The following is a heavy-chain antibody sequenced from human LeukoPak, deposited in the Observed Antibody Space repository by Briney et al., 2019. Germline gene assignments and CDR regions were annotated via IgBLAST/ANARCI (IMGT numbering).Heavy chain of an antibody. D-gene: IGHD3-10*01. CDR3: ARGGNRFGGFYLDY. J-gene: IGHJ4*02. V-gene: IGHV4-31*03. CDR1: ADSLSSGGHY. CDR2: IHHSGRS. Sequence: PSETLSLTCTVSADSLSSGGHYWAWIRQFPGKGLESIGFIHHSGRSRHNPSLKDRVAISVDTSRKQFALKLSSVTAADTAMYYCARGGNRFGGFYLDYWGQGTLVTVSS.